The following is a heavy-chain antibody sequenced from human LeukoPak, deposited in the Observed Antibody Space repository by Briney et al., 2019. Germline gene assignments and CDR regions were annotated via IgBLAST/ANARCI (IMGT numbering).Heavy chain of an antibody. CDR3: AHLPSDTAMVDI. V-gene: IGHV1-46*01. CDR2: LNPSGGSS. Sequence: ASVKVSCKASGYTVTSYYMHWVRQAPGQGLEWMAILNPSGGSSNYAQKFQGRATLTRATSTGTVYMELSSLRSEDTAVYYCAHLPSDTAMVDIWGQGTTVTVSS. J-gene: IGHJ3*02. D-gene: IGHD5-18*01. CDR1: GYTVTSYY.